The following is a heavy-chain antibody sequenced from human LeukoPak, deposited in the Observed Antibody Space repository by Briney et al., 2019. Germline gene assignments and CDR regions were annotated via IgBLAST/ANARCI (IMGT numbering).Heavy chain of an antibody. CDR2: ISGSGGST. D-gene: IGHD6-6*01. J-gene: IGHJ4*02. CDR3: AATSSIAADGFDY. CDR1: GLTFSSYA. Sequence: PGGSLRLSCAASGLTFSSYAMSWVRQAPGKGLEWVSAISGSGGSTYYADSVKGRFTISRDNAKNSLYLQMNSLRAEDTAVYYCAATSSIAADGFDYWGQGTLVTVSS. V-gene: IGHV3-23*01.